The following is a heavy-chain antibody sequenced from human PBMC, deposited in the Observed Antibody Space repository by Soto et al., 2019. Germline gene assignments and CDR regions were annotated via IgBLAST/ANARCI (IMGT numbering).Heavy chain of an antibody. D-gene: IGHD2-21*02. CDR2: SYYSAST. V-gene: IGHV4-59*08. CDR1: GGSISSYY. Sequence: QVQLQESGPGLVKPSETLSITCTVSGGSISSYYWSWIRQPPGKGLEWIGYSYYSASTNYSPSLKSRVTISVDTSKNQFSLNLSSVTAADTAVYYCARHLPYCGGDCYSLDYWGQGTLVTVSS. CDR3: ARHLPYCGGDCYSLDY. J-gene: IGHJ4*02.